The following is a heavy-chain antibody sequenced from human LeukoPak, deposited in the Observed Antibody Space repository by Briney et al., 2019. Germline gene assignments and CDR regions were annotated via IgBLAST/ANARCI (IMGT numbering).Heavy chain of an antibody. D-gene: IGHD4/OR15-4a*01. CDR2: ISYDGSNK. CDR1: GFTFSSYG. V-gene: IGHV3-30*03. Sequence: GGSLRLSCAASGFTFSSYGMHWVRQAPGKGLEWVAVISYDGSNKYYADSVKGRFTISRDNSKNTLYLQMNSLRAEDTAVYYCARDPEVHANNFDYWGQGTLVTVSS. CDR3: ARDPEVHANNFDY. J-gene: IGHJ4*02.